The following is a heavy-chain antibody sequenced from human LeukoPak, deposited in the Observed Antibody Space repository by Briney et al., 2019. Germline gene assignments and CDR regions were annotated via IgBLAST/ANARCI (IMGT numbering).Heavy chain of an antibody. J-gene: IGHJ4*02. CDR2: INPNSGVT. V-gene: IGHV1-2*02. CDR3: ARGIRGYSYGYYFDY. CDR1: GYTFTGYY. D-gene: IGHD5-18*01. Sequence: ASVKVSCKASGYTFTGYYMHWVRQAPGQGLEWMGWINPNSGVTNYAQKFQGRVTMTRDTSISTAYMELSRLRSDDTAVYYCARGIRGYSYGYYFDYWGQGTLVTVSS.